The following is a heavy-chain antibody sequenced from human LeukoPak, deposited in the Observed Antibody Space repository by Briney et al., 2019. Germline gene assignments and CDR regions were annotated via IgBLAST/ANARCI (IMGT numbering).Heavy chain of an antibody. V-gene: IGHV1-2*02. CDR3: ARGAWASGSYQKSPFDY. CDR1: GYTFTGYY. J-gene: IGHJ4*02. Sequence: ASVKVSCKASGYTFTGYYMHWVRQAPGQGLEWMGWINPNSGGTNYAQKFQGRVTMTRDTSISTAYMELSRLRSDDTAVYYCARGAWASGSYQKSPFDYWGQGTLVTVSS. D-gene: IGHD1-26*01. CDR2: INPNSGGT.